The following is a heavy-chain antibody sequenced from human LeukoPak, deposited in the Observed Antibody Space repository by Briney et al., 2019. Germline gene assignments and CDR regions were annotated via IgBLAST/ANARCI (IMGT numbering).Heavy chain of an antibody. CDR1: GGSISSSSYY. D-gene: IGHD3-22*01. Sequence: KPSETLSLTCTVSGGSISSSSYYWSWIRQPPGKGLEGIAYIYYSGSTNYNPSLKSRVTISVDTSKNQFSLKLTSVTAADTAVYYCARHYYDSSGDQLRYFDLWGRGTLVTVSS. CDR2: IYYSGST. CDR3: ARHYYDSSGDQLRYFDL. J-gene: IGHJ2*01. V-gene: IGHV4-61*05.